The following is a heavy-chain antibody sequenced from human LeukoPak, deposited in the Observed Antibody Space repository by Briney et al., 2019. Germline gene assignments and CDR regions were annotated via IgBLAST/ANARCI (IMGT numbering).Heavy chain of an antibody. CDR1: GYSISSGYF. J-gene: IGHJ4*02. CDR3: ARDVDY. CDR2: IYQSGST. Sequence: SETLSLTCTVSGYSISSGYFWGWFRQPPGKGLEWIGSIYQSGSTYYNPSLKSRVTISVDTSKNQFSLKLSSVTAADTAVYYCARDVDYWGQGTLVTVSS. V-gene: IGHV4-38-2*02.